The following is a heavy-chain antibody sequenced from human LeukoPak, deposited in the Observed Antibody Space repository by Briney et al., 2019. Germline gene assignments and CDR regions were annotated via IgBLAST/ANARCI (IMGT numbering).Heavy chain of an antibody. Sequence: GGSLRLSCAASGFTFSSYAMSWVRQAPGKGLEWVSGIRSGAGTYYADSVRGRFTISRDNSNNTLYLQMNSLRAEDTAVYYCANYGSGWFDQWGQGTLVTVSS. V-gene: IGHV3-23*01. J-gene: IGHJ5*02. CDR2: IRSGAGT. CDR1: GFTFSSYA. D-gene: IGHD6-19*01. CDR3: ANYGSGWFDQ.